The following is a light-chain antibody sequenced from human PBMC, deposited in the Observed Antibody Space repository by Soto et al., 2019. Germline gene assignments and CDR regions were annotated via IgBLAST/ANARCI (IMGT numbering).Light chain of an antibody. CDR1: QSVSSSY. CDR2: GAS. Sequence: EIVLTHSPGTLALSPCERATQSYSASQSVSSSYLAWYQQKPGQAPRLLIYGASSRATGIPDRFSGSGSGTDFTLTISRLEPEDFAVYYCQQYGSSPPLTFGQGTRLEIK. CDR3: QQYGSSPPLT. J-gene: IGKJ5*01. V-gene: IGKV3-20*01.